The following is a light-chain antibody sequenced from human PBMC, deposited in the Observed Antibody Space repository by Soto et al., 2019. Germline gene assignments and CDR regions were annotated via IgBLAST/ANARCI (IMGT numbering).Light chain of an antibody. J-gene: IGKJ2*03. V-gene: IGKV3-11*01. CDR3: QQLNIWPPMYS. CDR2: DAS. Sequence: EMVWTQSPVTLSLSPGEIVTLSGRASQSVSSNLAWYHQKPGQAPRLIIYDASTRATGIPARFSGSGSGTDCTLTISGTGPEDFAGYYCQQLNIWPPMYSFGQGTKMEIK. CDR1: QSVSSN.